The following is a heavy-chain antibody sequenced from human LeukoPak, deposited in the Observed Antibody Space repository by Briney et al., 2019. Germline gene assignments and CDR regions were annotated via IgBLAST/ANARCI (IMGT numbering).Heavy chain of an antibody. Sequence: PSQTLSLTCAISGDSVSSNSAAWNWIRQSPSRGLEWLGRTYYRSKWYNDYAVSVKSRITINPDTSKNQFSLQLNSVTPEDTAVYYCARAVKYYDILTGYSQYYFDYWGQGTLVTVSS. J-gene: IGHJ4*02. V-gene: IGHV6-1*01. D-gene: IGHD3-9*01. CDR1: GDSVSSNSAA. CDR3: ARAVKYYDILTGYSQYYFDY. CDR2: TYYRSKWYN.